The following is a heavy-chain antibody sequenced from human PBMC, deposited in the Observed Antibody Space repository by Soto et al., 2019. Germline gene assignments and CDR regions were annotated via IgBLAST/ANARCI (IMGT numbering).Heavy chain of an antibody. J-gene: IGHJ6*02. CDR2: IGTAGDT. V-gene: IGHV3-13*01. D-gene: IGHD1-7*01. Sequence: VQLVESGGGLVQPGGSLRLSCAASGFTFSSYDMHWGRQATGKGLEWVSAIGTAGDTYYPGAVKGRFTISRENAKNSLYHQMNRLRAEDTAVYYCASVLDGNYGYYYGMDVWGQGTTVTVSS. CDR1: GFTFSSYD. CDR3: ASVLDGNYGYYYGMDV.